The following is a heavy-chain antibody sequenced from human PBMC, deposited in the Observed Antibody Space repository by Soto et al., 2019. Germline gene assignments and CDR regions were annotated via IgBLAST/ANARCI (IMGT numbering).Heavy chain of an antibody. Sequence: AGGFLRLSCAASGFTFSSYGMHWVRQAPGKGLEWVAVIWYDGSNKYYADSVKGRFTISRDNSKNTLYLQMNSLRAEDTAVYYSARASVYYGDYIFSYWGQGTLVTVSS. CDR2: IWYDGSNK. D-gene: IGHD4-17*01. J-gene: IGHJ4*02. V-gene: IGHV3-33*01. CDR1: GFTFSSYG. CDR3: ARASVYYGDYIFSY.